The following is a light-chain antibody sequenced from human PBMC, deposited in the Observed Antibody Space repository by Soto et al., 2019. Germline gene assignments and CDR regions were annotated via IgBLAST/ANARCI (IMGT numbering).Light chain of an antibody. J-gene: IGKJ2*01. Sequence: DFQMTQSPSSLSASVGDRVIITCRASQIIDNHLNWYQQKPGKAPKLLIYAASRLQGGAPSRFSGSGSGTDFTLTISSLQPEDFATYYCQQSYNTPDTFGQGTKLEIE. CDR3: QQSYNTPDT. CDR2: AAS. CDR1: QIIDNH. V-gene: IGKV1-39*01.